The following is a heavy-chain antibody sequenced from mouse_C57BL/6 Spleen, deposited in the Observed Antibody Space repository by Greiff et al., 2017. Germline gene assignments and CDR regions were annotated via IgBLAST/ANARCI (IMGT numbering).Heavy chain of an antibody. CDR3: ARSAYYSLYFDY. CDR2: IYPGSGST. J-gene: IGHJ2*01. CDR1: GYTFTSYW. Sequence: QVQLQQPGAELVKPGASVKMSCKASGYTFTSYWITWVKQRPGQGLEWIGDIYPGSGSTNYNEKFKSKATLTVDTSSSTVYMQLSSLTSEDSAVYYCARSAYYSLYFDYWGQGTTLTVSS. V-gene: IGHV1-55*01. D-gene: IGHD2-12*01.